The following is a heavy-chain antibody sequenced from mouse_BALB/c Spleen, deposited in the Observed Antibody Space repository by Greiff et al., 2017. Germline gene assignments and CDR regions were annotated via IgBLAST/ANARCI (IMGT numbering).Heavy chain of an antibody. Sequence: VQLVESAAELARPGASVKMSCKASGYTFTSYTMHWVKQRPGQGLEWIGYINPSSGYTEYNQKFKDKTTLTADKSSSTAYMQLSSLTSEDSAVYYCAREDYDYDFDYWGQGTTLTVSS. V-gene: IGHV1-4*02. J-gene: IGHJ2*01. CDR3: AREDYDYDFDY. CDR2: INPSSGYT. CDR1: GYTFTSYT. D-gene: IGHD2-4*01.